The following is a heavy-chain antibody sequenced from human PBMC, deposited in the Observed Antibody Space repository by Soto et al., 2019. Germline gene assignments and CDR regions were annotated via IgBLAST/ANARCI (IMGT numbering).Heavy chain of an antibody. Sequence: GASVKVSCKASGGTFSSYAISWVRQAPGQGLEWMGGIIPIFGTANYAQKFQGRVTITADKSTSTAYMELSSLRSEDTAVYYCARGYDGSGYLAFDYWGQGTLVTVSS. CDR3: ARGYDGSGYLAFDY. J-gene: IGHJ4*02. CDR2: IIPIFGTA. CDR1: GGTFSSYA. V-gene: IGHV1-69*06. D-gene: IGHD3-22*01.